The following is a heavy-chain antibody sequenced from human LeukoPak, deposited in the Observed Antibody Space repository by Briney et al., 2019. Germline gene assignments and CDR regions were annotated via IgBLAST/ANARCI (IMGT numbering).Heavy chain of an antibody. CDR2: IIPIFGTA. Sequence: SVKVSCKASGGTFSSYAISWVRQAPGQGLEWMGGIIPIFGTANYAQKFQGRVTITTDESTSTAYMELSSLRSEDTAVYYCAREGYYGSGSSWFDPWGQGTLVTVSS. D-gene: IGHD3-10*01. CDR1: GGTFSSYA. CDR3: AREGYYGSGSSWFDP. J-gene: IGHJ5*02. V-gene: IGHV1-69*05.